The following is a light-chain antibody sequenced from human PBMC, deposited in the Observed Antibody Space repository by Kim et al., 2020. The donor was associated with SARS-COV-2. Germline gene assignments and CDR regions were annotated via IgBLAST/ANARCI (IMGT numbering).Light chain of an antibody. Sequence: DIQMTQSPSTLSASVGDRVTITCRASQSISSWLAWYQQKPGKAPKLLIYKASSLERGVPSRFSGSGSGTEFTLTNSSLQPDDFATYYCQQYNSYSYTFGQGSNLE. J-gene: IGKJ2*01. V-gene: IGKV1-5*03. CDR3: QQYNSYSYT. CDR2: KAS. CDR1: QSISSW.